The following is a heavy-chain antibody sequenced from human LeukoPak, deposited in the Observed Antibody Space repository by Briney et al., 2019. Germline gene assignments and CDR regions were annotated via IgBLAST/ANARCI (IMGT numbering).Heavy chain of an antibody. CDR3: ARKKRGYSYGAYYFDY. CDR1: GGSFSNYY. Sequence: PSETLSLTCAVYGGSFSNYYWSWIRQPPGKGLEWIGEINHSGSTNYNPSLKSRVTISVDTSKNQFSLKLSSVTAADTAVYYCARKKRGYSYGAYYFDYWGQGTLVTVSS. D-gene: IGHD5-18*01. J-gene: IGHJ4*02. V-gene: IGHV4-34*01. CDR2: INHSGST.